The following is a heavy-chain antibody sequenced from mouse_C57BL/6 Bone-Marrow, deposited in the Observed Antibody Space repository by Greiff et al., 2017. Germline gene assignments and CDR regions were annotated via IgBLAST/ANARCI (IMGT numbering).Heavy chain of an antibody. J-gene: IGHJ3*01. CDR3: AWDYVGYPFAY. V-gene: IGHV1-59*01. Sequence: QVQLQQPGAELVRPGTSVKLSCKASGYTFTSYWMHWVKQRPGQGLEWIGVIDPSDSYTNYNQKFKCKATLTVDTSSSTAYMQLSSLTSEDSAVYYCAWDYVGYPFAYWGQGTLVTVSA. D-gene: IGHD2-3*01. CDR1: GYTFTSYW. CDR2: IDPSDSYT.